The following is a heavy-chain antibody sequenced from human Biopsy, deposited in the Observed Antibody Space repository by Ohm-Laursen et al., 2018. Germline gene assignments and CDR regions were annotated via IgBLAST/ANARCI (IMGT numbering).Heavy chain of an antibody. D-gene: IGHD2-15*01. CDR2: INQSGRT. CDR1: GKTFSAYY. CDR3: GNEVHGRDY. Sequence: TLSISCEVYGKTFSAYYWTWIRKPRRTALEWIGQINQSGRTNYNPSLKSRVNISADKSNNQFSLKLTSVTSADTAVYFCGNEVHGRDYWGLGALVTVSS. V-gene: IGHV4-34*08. J-gene: IGHJ4*02.